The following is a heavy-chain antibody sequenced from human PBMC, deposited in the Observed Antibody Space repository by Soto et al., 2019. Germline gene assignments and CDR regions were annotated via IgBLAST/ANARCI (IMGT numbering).Heavy chain of an antibody. CDR2: ISYDGSNK. CDR3: ARRGSLATLDI. CDR1: GFTCSSYS. V-gene: IGHV3-30-3*01. D-gene: IGHD2-15*01. Sequence: QVQLVESGGGVVQPGRSLRLSCAASGFTCSSYSMHWVRQAPGKGLEWVAVISYDGSNKYYADSVKGRFTISRDISKNTLYLQMDSLRAEDTAIYSCARRGSLATLDIWGQGTMVTVSS. J-gene: IGHJ3*02.